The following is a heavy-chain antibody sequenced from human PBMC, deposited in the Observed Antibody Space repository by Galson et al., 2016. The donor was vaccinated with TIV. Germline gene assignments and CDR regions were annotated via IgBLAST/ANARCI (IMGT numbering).Heavy chain of an antibody. CDR3: AKDRDLYPPLMGTFDH. J-gene: IGHJ4*02. D-gene: IGHD7-27*01. V-gene: IGHV3-30*18. CDR2: ISYDGSNK. Sequence: SLRLSCAASGFTFSRFGMHWVRQAPGKGLEWVAVISYDGSNKYYADSVKGRLTISRDNSKNTLYLQMNSLRAEDTAVYYCAKDRDLYPPLMGTFDHWGQGTMVTVSS. CDR1: GFTFSRFG.